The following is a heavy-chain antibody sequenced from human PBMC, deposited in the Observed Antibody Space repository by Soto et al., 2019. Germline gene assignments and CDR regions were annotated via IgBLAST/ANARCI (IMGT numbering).Heavy chain of an antibody. CDR3: ARLFVVVGATPYFDF. D-gene: IGHD2-15*01. CDR2: IYYSGST. J-gene: IGHJ4*02. V-gene: IGHV4-39*02. CDR1: GGCISSNNYF. Sequence: PSETLSLTCTVSGGCISSNNYFWGWIRQPPGKGLEWMGSIYYSGSTYYNPSLKSRVTISLDTSKKHFSLKLSSVTAADTALYYCARLFVVVGATPYFDFWGQGTLVTVSS.